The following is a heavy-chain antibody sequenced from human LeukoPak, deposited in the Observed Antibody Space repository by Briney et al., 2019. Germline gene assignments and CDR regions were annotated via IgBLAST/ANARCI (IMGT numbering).Heavy chain of an antibody. CDR3: ARGSSTSCYHY. D-gene: IGHD2-2*01. CDR1: GYTFTGYY. J-gene: IGHJ4*02. Sequence: GASVKVSCKASGYTFTGYYMHWVRQAPGQGLEWMGCINPNSGGTNYAQMFQGRVTMTRDTSISTAYMELSRLRSDDTAVYYCARGSSTSCYHYWGQGTLVTVSS. V-gene: IGHV1-2*02. CDR2: INPNSGGT.